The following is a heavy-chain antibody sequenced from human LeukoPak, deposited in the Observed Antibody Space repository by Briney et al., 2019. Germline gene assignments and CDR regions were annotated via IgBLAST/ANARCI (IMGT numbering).Heavy chain of an antibody. CDR3: ARDREIVVVPAAPDY. CDR1: GFTFNSYA. V-gene: IGHV3-30-3*01. CDR2: ISYDGSNK. Sequence: PGGSLRLSCAASGFTFNSYAMHWVRQAPGKGLEWVALISYDGSNKYYTDSVKGRFTISRDNSKNTLYLQMNSLRAEDTAVYYCARDREIVVVPAAPDYWGQGTLVTVSS. D-gene: IGHD2-2*01. J-gene: IGHJ4*02.